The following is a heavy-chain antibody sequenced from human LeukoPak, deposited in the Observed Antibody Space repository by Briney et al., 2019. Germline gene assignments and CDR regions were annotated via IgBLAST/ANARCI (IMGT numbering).Heavy chain of an antibody. V-gene: IGHV1-69*13. CDR1: GGTFSSYA. J-gene: IGHJ4*02. CDR2: TIPIFGTA. CDR3: ARDYRRYYYDSSGYSPYYFDY. D-gene: IGHD3-22*01. Sequence: SVKVSCKASGGTFSSYAISWVRQAPGQGLEWMGGTIPIFGTANYAQKFQGRVTITADESTSTAYMELSSLRSEDTAVYYCARDYRRYYYDSSGYSPYYFDYWGQGTLVTVSS.